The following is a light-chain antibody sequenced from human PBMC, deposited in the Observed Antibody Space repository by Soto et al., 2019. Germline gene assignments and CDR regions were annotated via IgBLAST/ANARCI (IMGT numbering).Light chain of an antibody. V-gene: IGLV2-14*01. Sequence: QPVLTQPASVSGSPGRSITISCTGASSDVGGYNYVSWYQHHPGKAPRLIIYEVSSRPSGVSHRFSGSKSGNTASLTISGLQAEDEADYYCSSYTSRNTWVFGGGTKLTVL. CDR3: SSYTSRNTWV. J-gene: IGLJ3*02. CDR2: EVS. CDR1: SSDVGGYNY.